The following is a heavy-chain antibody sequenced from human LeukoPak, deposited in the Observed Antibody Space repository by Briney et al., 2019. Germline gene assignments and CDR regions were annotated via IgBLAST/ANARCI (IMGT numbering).Heavy chain of an antibody. Sequence: GGSLRLSCAASGFTFSSYAMSWVRQAPGKGLEWVSAISGSGGSTYYADSVKGRFTISRDNSKNTLYLQMNRLRAEDTAVYYCAKDRWGIVVVVAATTWGQGTLVTVSS. D-gene: IGHD2-15*01. CDR3: AKDRWGIVVVVAATT. CDR2: ISGSGGST. J-gene: IGHJ5*02. CDR1: GFTFSSYA. V-gene: IGHV3-23*01.